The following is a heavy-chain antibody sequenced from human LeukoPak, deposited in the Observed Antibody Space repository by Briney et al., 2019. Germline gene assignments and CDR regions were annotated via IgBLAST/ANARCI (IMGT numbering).Heavy chain of an antibody. D-gene: IGHD7-27*01. CDR3: ARDLSSTSNWEFDY. CDR1: GYTFIDCF. J-gene: IGHJ4*02. Sequence: GASVKVSCKTSGYTFIDCFIHWVRQAPGQGLEWMGRLNPNNGDTYYAQDFQGRVTMTRDTSISTAYMELSRLTSDDTAVYYCARDLSSTSNWEFDYWGQGTLVTVSS. CDR2: LNPNNGDT. V-gene: IGHV1-2*06.